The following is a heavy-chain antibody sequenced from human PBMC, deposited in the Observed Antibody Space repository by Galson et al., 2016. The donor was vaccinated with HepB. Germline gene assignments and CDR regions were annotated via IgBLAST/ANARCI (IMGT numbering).Heavy chain of an antibody. CDR1: GLTFSRYA. D-gene: IGHD3-3*01. V-gene: IGHV3-23*01. Sequence: SLRLSCAASGLTFSRYAMTWARQAPGKGLEWVSTINNGGATYYGDSVKGRFIISRDNSKNTLYLQMNNLRAEDTAMYYCAKDDFWSGYSRSGLDYWGQGTLVTVFS. CDR3: AKDDFWSGYSRSGLDY. J-gene: IGHJ4*02. CDR2: INNGGAT.